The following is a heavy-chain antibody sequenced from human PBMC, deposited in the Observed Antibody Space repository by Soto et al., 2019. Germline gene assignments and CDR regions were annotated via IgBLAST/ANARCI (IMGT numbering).Heavy chain of an antibody. CDR1: GFSLSTSGVG. CDR2: IYWDDDK. CDR3: AHSLDTAMVGWWFDP. J-gene: IGHJ5*02. D-gene: IGHD5-18*01. V-gene: IGHV2-5*02. Sequence: QITLKESGPTLVKPTQTLTLTCTFSGFSLSTSGVGVGWIRQPPGKALEWLALIYWDDDKRYSPSLKSRLTTTKDTSKNQVVLTMTNMDPVDTATYYCAHSLDTAMVGWWFDPWGQGTLVTVSS.